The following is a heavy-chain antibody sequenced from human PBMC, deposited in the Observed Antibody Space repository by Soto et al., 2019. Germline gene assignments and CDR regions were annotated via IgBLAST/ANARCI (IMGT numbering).Heavy chain of an antibody. J-gene: IGHJ4*02. D-gene: IGHD5-18*01. V-gene: IGHV4-4*02. CDR1: GGSISSSNW. CDR2: IYHSGST. CDR3: AAHRGNTYGPLDD. Sequence: SETLSLTCAVSGGSISSSNWWSWVRQPPGKGLEWIGEIYHSGSTNYNPSLKSRVTISVDKSKNQFSLKLSSMTAADTAVYYCAAHRGNTYGPLDDWGQGNLVTVSS.